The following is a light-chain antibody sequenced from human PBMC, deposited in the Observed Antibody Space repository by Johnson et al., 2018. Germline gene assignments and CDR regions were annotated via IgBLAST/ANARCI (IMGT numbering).Light chain of an antibody. CDR2: ENN. CDR1: SSNIGNNY. J-gene: IGLJ1*01. Sequence: QSVLTQPPSVSAAPGQKVTISCSGSSSNIGNNYVSWYQQLPGTAPKLLIYENNKRPSGIPDRFSGSKSGTSATMGITGLQTGDEADYHCGTWDSSLSAGNVFGTGTKVTV. CDR3: GTWDSSLSAGNV. V-gene: IGLV1-51*02.